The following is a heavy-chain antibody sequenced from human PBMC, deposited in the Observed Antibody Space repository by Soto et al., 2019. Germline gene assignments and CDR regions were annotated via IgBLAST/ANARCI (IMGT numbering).Heavy chain of an antibody. CDR1: GFTFNSHA. V-gene: IGHV3-23*01. Sequence: GGSLRLSCAASGFTFNSHAMSWVRQAPGKGLEWVSGISGSGGNTFYAGSVKGRCTISRDNSKNTLYLQMNSLRAEDTAVYYCAKDLWSGNSGWNHDGFDVWGRGTMVTVSS. CDR2: ISGSGGNT. J-gene: IGHJ3*01. D-gene: IGHD6-19*01. CDR3: AKDLWSGNSGWNHDGFDV.